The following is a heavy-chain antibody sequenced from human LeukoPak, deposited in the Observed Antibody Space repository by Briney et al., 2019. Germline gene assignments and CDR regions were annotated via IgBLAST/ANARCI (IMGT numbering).Heavy chain of an antibody. D-gene: IGHD6-6*01. CDR3: ASFEYSNSKG. V-gene: IGHV4-38-2*01. Sequence: PSETLSLTCAVSGYSISSGYYWGWIRQPPGKGLEWIGSIYHSGSTYYNPSLKSRVTISVDTSKNQFSLKLSSVTAADTAVYYCASFEYSNSKGWGQGTMVTVSS. CDR1: GYSISSGYY. J-gene: IGHJ3*01. CDR2: IYHSGST.